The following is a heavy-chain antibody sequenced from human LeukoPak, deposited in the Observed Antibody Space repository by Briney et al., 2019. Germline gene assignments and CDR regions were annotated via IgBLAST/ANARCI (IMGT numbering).Heavy chain of an antibody. CDR1: GFTFSDYY. CDR3: ASSLRRIVGATGVDY. J-gene: IGHJ4*02. V-gene: IGHV3-11*04. D-gene: IGHD1-26*01. Sequence: GGSLRLSCAASGFTFSDYYMSWIRQAPGKGLEWVSYISSSGSTIYYADSVKGRFTISRDNSKNTLYLQMNSLRAEDTAVYYCASSLRRIVGATGVDYWGQGTLVTVSS. CDR2: ISSSGSTI.